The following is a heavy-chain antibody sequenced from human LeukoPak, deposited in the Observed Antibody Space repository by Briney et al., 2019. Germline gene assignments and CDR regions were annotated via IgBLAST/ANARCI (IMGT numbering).Heavy chain of an antibody. CDR3: ARCNYYDSSRHPTSFEN. CDR2: IKEDESEK. D-gene: IGHD3-22*01. Sequence: GGSLRLSRAASGFTFGSYWMTWVRQAPGKGLEWVANIKEDESEKYYVDSVRGRFTISRDNAKNSLYLQMNSLRAEDTAVYYCARCNYYDSSRHPTSFENWGQGTLVTVSS. V-gene: IGHV3-7*01. CDR1: GFTFGSYW. J-gene: IGHJ4*02.